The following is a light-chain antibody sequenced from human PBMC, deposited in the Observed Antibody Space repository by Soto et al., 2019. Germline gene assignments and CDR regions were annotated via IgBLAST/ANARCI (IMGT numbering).Light chain of an antibody. CDR3: QQLNSYPLT. CDR1: QGISSS. Sequence: DIQLTQSPSFLSASVGDRVTITCRASQGISSSLAWYQQKPWKAPKLLIYAASTLQSGVPSRFSGSGSGTEFTLTISSLQPEDFATYFCQQLNSYPLTFGGGTKVEIK. V-gene: IGKV1-9*01. CDR2: AAS. J-gene: IGKJ4*01.